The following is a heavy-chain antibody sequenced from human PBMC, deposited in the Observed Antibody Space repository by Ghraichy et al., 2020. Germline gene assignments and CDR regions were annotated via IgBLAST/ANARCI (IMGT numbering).Heavy chain of an antibody. Sequence: ASVKVSCKASGYTFTGYYMHWVRQAPGQGLEWMGWINPNSGGTNYAQKFQGWVTMTRDTSISTAYMELSRLRSDDTAVYYCARGRQLRLGELPFDYWGQGTLVTVSS. V-gene: IGHV1-2*04. CDR3: ARGRQLRLGELPFDY. CDR1: GYTFTGYY. D-gene: IGHD3-16*01. J-gene: IGHJ4*02. CDR2: INPNSGGT.